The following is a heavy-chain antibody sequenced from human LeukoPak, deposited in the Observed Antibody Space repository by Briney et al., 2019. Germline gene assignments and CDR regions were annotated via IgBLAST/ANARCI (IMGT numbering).Heavy chain of an antibody. V-gene: IGHV4-38-2*01. CDR1: GYSISSGYY. CDR3: ARVIYCSGGSCYDGAWFDP. Sequence: PSETLSLTCAVSGYSISSGYYWGRIRQPPGQGLEWIGSIYHSGSTYYNPSLKSRVTLSVDTSKNHFSLKLSSVTAADTAVYYCARVIYCSGGSCYDGAWFDPWGQGTLVTVSS. J-gene: IGHJ5*02. CDR2: IYHSGST. D-gene: IGHD2-15*01.